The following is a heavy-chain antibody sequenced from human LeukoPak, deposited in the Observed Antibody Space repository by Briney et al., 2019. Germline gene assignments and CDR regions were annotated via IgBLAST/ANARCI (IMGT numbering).Heavy chain of an antibody. J-gene: IGHJ1*01. D-gene: IGHD6-19*01. CDR1: GGSISSSNW. CDR2: IYHSGST. CDR3: ARGYSSGWYSRAEYFQH. V-gene: IGHV4-4*02. Sequence: SETLSLTCAVSGGSISSSNWWSWVRQPPGKGLEWIGEIYHSGSTNYNPSLKSRVTISVDKSKNQFSLKLSSVTAADTAVYYCARGYSSGWYSRAEYFQHWGQGTLVTVSS.